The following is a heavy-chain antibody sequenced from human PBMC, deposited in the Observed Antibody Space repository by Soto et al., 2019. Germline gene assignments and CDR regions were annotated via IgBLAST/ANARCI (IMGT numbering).Heavy chain of an antibody. V-gene: IGHV4-39*02. Sequence: PSETLSLTCTVSGGSISSSSYYWGWFRQPPGKGLEWIGSIYYSGSTYYNPSLKSRVTISVDTSKNQFSLKLSSVTAADTAVYYCARDSMAGTDYWGQGTLVTVSS. D-gene: IGHD6-19*01. CDR2: IYYSGST. CDR1: GGSISSSSYY. CDR3: ARDSMAGTDY. J-gene: IGHJ4*02.